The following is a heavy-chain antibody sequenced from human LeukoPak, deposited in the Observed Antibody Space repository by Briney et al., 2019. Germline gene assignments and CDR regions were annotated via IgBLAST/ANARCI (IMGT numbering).Heavy chain of an antibody. CDR2: ISSSSSHI. CDR1: GFNFSSYS. D-gene: IGHD3-22*01. Sequence: PGGSLRLSCAASGFNFSSYSMNWVRQAPGKGLKWVSCISSSSSHIYYADSVKGRFTISRDNAKNSLYLQMNSLRAEDTAVYYCVTDGADYYDSTGYPIYFDYWGQGTLVTVSS. V-gene: IGHV3-21*01. J-gene: IGHJ4*02. CDR3: VTDGADYYDSTGYPIYFDY.